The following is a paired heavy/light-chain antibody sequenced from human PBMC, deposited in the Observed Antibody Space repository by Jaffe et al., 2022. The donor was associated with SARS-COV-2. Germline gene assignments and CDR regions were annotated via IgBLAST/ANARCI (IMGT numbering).Light chain of an antibody. J-gene: IGKJ1*01. V-gene: IGKV4-1*01. CDR2: WAS. CDR3: QQYYSSPQT. Sequence: DIVMTQSPDSLAVSLGERATINCKSSQSVLFSSNSKSYLAWYQQRPGQPPQLLLYWASTRESGVPDRFSGSGSGTDFTLTISSLQAEDVAVYYCQQYYSSPQTFGQGTKVEIK. CDR1: QSVLFSSNSKSY.
Heavy chain of an antibody. CDR1: GGSFSSSDYY. Sequence: QLQLHESGPGLVKPSETLSLTCTVSGGSFSSSDYYWGWIRQPPGKGLEWIGSISYSGNTYYNPSLKSRVTISVDTPKRQFSLKVTSMTAADTAVYFCARHLSGWGLLYWFDPWGRGTLVIVSS. J-gene: IGHJ5*02. CDR3: ARHLSGWGLLYWFDP. D-gene: IGHD2-21*02. CDR2: ISYSGNT. V-gene: IGHV4-39*01.